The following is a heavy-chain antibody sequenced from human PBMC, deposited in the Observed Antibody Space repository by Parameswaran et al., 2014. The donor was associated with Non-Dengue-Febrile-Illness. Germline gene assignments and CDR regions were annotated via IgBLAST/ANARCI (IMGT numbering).Heavy chain of an antibody. CDR3: ARHYSRTIRLVYFDY. Sequence: RWIRQPPGKGLEWIGYIYYSGGTNYNPSLKSRVTISVDTSKNQFSLKLSSVTAADTAVYYCARHYSRTIRLVYFDYWGQGTLVTVSS. J-gene: IGHJ4*02. CDR2: IYYSGGT. D-gene: IGHD3-9*01. V-gene: IGHV4-59*08.